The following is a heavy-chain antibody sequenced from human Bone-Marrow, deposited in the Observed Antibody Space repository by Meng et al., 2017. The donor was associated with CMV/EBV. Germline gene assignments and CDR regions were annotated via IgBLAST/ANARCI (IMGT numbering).Heavy chain of an antibody. CDR3: ARHQTPSGWYPPDY. D-gene: IGHD6-19*01. J-gene: IGHJ4*02. Sequence: ASVKVSCKASGYTFTSYGISWVRQAPGQGLEWVGWITTNNGYTRYAQKLRDRITMTRDTSTTTAYMELRSLRYDDTAIYYCARHQTPSGWYPPDYWGQGTLVTVSS. V-gene: IGHV1-18*01. CDR1: GYTFTSYG. CDR2: ITTNNGYT.